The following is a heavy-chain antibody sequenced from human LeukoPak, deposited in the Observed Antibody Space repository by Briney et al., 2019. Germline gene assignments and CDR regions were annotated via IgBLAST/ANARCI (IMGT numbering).Heavy chain of an antibody. V-gene: IGHV4-34*01. Sequence: SETLSLTCAVYGGSFSGYYWSWIRQPPGKGLERIGEINHSGSTNYNPSLKSRVTISVDTSTNKFSLKLSSVTAAETAVYYCARARYCISTSCHPGYGYYYGMDVRGQGTTVTVSS. D-gene: IGHD2-2*01. J-gene: IGHJ6*02. CDR2: INHSGST. CDR3: ARARYCISTSCHPGYGYYYGMDV. CDR1: GGSFSGYY.